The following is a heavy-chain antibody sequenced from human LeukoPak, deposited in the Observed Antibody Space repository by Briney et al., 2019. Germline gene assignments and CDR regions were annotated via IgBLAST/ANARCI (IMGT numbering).Heavy chain of an antibody. V-gene: IGHV3-33*01. CDR3: TTAPLLSANYYYYGMDV. CDR2: IWYDGSNK. J-gene: IGHJ6*02. Sequence: GGSLRLSCAASGFTFSSYGMHWVRQAPGKGLEWVAVIWYDGSNKYYADSVKGRFTISRDNSKNTLYLQMNSLKTEDTAVYYCTTAPLLSANYYYYGMDVWGQGTTVTVSS. CDR1: GFTFSSYG. D-gene: IGHD2-15*01.